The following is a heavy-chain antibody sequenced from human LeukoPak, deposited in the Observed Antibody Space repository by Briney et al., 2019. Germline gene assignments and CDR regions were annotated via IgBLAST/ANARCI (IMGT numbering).Heavy chain of an antibody. CDR2: IKQDGSEK. CDR1: GLTFSSYW. Sequence: PGGSLRLSCAATGLTFSSYWMSWVRQAPGKGLEWVANIKQDGSEKYYVDSVKGRFTISRDNAKNSLYLQMNSLRAEDTAVYYCADYGSGSYYDAFDIWGQGTMVTVSS. D-gene: IGHD3-10*01. V-gene: IGHV3-7*01. CDR3: ADYGSGSYYDAFDI. J-gene: IGHJ3*02.